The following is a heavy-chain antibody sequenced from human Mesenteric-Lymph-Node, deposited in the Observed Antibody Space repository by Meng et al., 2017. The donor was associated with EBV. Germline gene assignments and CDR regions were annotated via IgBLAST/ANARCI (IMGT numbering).Heavy chain of an antibody. CDR3: AMSGHNRLNWFDPFEP. Sequence: EVQVVQSGAEVKKAGATVKISCKVSGYTFTDYYIHWVQQAPGKGLEWMGLVDPEDGETRYAEKFHGRVTISADTSTDTAYMELSSLKSEDTGVFYCAMSGHNRLNWFDPFEPWGQGTLVTVSS. D-gene: IGHD3/OR15-3a*01. V-gene: IGHV1-69-2*01. CDR1: GYTFTDYY. CDR2: VDPEDGET. J-gene: IGHJ5*02.